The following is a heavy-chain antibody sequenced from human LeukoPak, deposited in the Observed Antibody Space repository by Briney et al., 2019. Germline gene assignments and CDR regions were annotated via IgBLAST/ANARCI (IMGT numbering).Heavy chain of an antibody. J-gene: IGHJ3*02. CDR3: AREYYYDSSGSYAFDI. D-gene: IGHD3-22*01. CDR2: ISGSGGST. CDR1: GFTFSSYA. Sequence: PGGSLRLSCAASGFTFSSYAMSWVRQAPGKGLEWVSAISGSGGSTYYADSVKGRFTISRDNAKNSLYLQMNSLRAEDTAVYYCAREYYYDSSGSYAFDIWGQGTMVTVSS. V-gene: IGHV3-23*01.